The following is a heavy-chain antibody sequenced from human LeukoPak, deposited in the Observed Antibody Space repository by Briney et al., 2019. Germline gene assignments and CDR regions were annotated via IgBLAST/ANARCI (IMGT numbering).Heavy chain of an antibody. CDR1: GFTFTDYW. J-gene: IGHJ4*02. V-gene: IGHV3-7*01. Sequence: TGGSLSLSCAASGFTFTDYWMTWVRQVPGKGLEWVANIHKAGTESYYVDSVKGRFAISRDNAKNSLYLQLSSLRVDDTAVYYCARVGTWELQRVFDYWGQGTLVTVSS. CDR2: IHKAGTES. D-gene: IGHD1-26*01. CDR3: ARVGTWELQRVFDY.